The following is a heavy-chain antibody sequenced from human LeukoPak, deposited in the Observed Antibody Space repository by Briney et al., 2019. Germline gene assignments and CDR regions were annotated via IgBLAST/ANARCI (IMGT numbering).Heavy chain of an antibody. CDR3: ARVVTAMAPTASFDY. D-gene: IGHD5-18*01. CDR1: DDSISSISYY. V-gene: IGHV4-39*07. J-gene: IGHJ4*02. CDR2: ISYTGST. Sequence: SSETLSLTCTVSDDSISSISYYWGWIRQPPGMGLEWIGSISYTGSTYYNPSLKSRVTISVDTSKNQFSLKLSSVTAADTAVYYCARVVTAMAPTASFDYWGQGTLVTVSS.